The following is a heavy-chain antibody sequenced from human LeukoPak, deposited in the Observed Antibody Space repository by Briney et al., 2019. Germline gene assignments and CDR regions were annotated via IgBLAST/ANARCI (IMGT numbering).Heavy chain of an antibody. CDR2: IKSKTDGGTT. Sequence: GGSLRLSCAASGFTFSNAWMSWVRQAPGKGLEWVGRIKSKTDGGTTDYAAPVKGRFTISRDDSKNTLYLQMNSLKTEDTAVYYCTTDNHMRYYGSGSYYNGVYFDYWGQGTLVTVSS. V-gene: IGHV3-15*01. J-gene: IGHJ4*02. D-gene: IGHD3-10*01. CDR1: GFTFSNAW. CDR3: TTDNHMRYYGSGSYYNGVYFDY.